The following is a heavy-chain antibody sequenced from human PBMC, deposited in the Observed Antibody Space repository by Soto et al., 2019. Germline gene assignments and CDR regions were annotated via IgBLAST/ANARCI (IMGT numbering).Heavy chain of an antibody. CDR1: GDTSTTYG. D-gene: IGHD4-4*01. CDR2: IIPIFGST. V-gene: IGHV1-69*06. Sequence: QVQLVQSGAEVKKPGSSVKVSCKASGDTSTTYGVDWVRQAPGQGPEWMGGIIPIFGSTNYAQKFRDRVTITADKSTSTVYMEVTSLRSEDTAVYYCARVPLHKGCYYYYGMDVWGQGTTVTVSS. CDR3: ARVPLHKGCYYYYGMDV. J-gene: IGHJ6*02.